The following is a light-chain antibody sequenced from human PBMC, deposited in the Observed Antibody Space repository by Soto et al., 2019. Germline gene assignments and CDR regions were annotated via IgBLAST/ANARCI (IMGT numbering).Light chain of an antibody. V-gene: IGKV2-24*01. CDR3: TQATQCPRT. Sequence: DIVLTQTPLSSHVTLGQPASISCRSSQRLVHSDGKTYLSWLQQRPGQPPRLLIYKISNRFSGGPDRFSGSGAGTDFILKISSGEAEDIGVYYCTQATQCPRTFGLGTKVEIK. CDR2: KIS. J-gene: IGKJ1*01. CDR1: QRLVHSDGKTY.